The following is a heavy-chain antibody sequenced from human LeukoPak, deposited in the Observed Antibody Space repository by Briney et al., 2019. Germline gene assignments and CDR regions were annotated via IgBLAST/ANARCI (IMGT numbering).Heavy chain of an antibody. Sequence: ASGKVSCKASGYNLIDHALHWVRQAPGQGLEWMGWIKFDDGGTSYGRKFRGRVTMTRDTSTTTVYMELSSLKSDDTAVYHCARGNNYGSGSLFYGWGQGTLVTVSS. CDR3: ARGNNYGSGSLFYG. CDR2: IKFDDGGT. J-gene: IGHJ4*02. D-gene: IGHD3-10*01. V-gene: IGHV1-2*02. CDR1: GYNLIDHA.